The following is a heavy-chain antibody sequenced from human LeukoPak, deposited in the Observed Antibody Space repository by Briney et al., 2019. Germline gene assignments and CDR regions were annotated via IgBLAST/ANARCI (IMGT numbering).Heavy chain of an antibody. CDR3: ARGFAFAGGLRFLEWFPFDP. CDR1: GGSFSGYY. Sequence: PSETLSLTCAVYGGSFSGYYWSWIRQPPGKGLEWIGEINHSGSTNYNPSLKSRVTISVDTSKNQFSLKLSSVTAADTAVYYCARGFAFAGGLRFLEWFPFDPWGQGTLVTVSS. J-gene: IGHJ5*01. D-gene: IGHD3-3*01. CDR2: INHSGST. V-gene: IGHV4-34*01.